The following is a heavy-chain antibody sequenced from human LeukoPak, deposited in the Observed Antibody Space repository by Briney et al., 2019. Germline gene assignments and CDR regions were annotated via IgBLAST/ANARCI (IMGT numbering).Heavy chain of an antibody. Sequence: GGSLRLSCAASGFTFSRFWMSWVRQAPGKGLEWVANMKQDGSQKYYVDSVKGRFTISRDNAKNSLYLEMNSLRAEDTAVYYCAKDSLLRGFWSGYYNYFDYWGQGTLVTVSS. CDR1: GFTFSRFW. D-gene: IGHD3-3*01. J-gene: IGHJ4*02. CDR2: MKQDGSQK. CDR3: AKDSLLRGFWSGYYNYFDY. V-gene: IGHV3-7*01.